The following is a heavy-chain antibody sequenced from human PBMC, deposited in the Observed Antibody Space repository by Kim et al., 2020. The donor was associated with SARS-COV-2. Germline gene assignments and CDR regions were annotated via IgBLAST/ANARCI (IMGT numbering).Heavy chain of an antibody. D-gene: IGHD3-3*01. CDR1: GGSISSSSYY. Sequence: SETLSLTCTVSGGSISSSSYYWGWIRQPPGKGLEWIGSIYYSGSTYYNPSLKSRVTISVDTSKNQFSLKLSSVTAADTAVYYCASRWWSGSRIDYWGQGTLVTVSS. CDR2: IYYSGST. V-gene: IGHV4-39*01. J-gene: IGHJ4*02. CDR3: ASRWWSGSRIDY.